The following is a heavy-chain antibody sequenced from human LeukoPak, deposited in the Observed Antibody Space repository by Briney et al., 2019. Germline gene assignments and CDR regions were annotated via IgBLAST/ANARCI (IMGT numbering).Heavy chain of an antibody. V-gene: IGHV1-18*04. D-gene: IGHD1-26*01. CDR2: ISAYNGNT. CDR1: GYTFTSYY. Sequence: ASVKLSCKASGYTFTSYYMHWVRKAPGQGLEWMGWISAYNGNTNYANKLQGRVTMTTEASTSTACMELRSLRSDETAVYYCSRGWELQDAFDIWGQGKMVTVSS. CDR3: SRGWELQDAFDI. J-gene: IGHJ3*02.